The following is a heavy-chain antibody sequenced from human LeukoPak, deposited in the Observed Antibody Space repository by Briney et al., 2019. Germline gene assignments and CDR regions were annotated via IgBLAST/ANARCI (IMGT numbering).Heavy chain of an antibody. CDR1: GYTLTELS. Sequence: ASVKVSCKVSGYTLTELSMHWVRQAPGKGLEWMGDFDPEDGETIYAQKFQGRVTMTEDTSTDTAYMELSSLRSEDTAVYYCATDLVLVTGDAFDIWGQGTMVTVSS. CDR2: FDPEDGET. D-gene: IGHD3-9*01. CDR3: ATDLVLVTGDAFDI. J-gene: IGHJ3*02. V-gene: IGHV1-24*01.